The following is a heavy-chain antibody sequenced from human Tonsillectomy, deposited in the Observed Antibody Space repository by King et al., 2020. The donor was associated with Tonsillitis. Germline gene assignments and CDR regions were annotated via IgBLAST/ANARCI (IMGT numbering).Heavy chain of an antibody. D-gene: IGHD3-9*01. Sequence: QLQESGPGLVKPSETLSLTCTVSGGSINSTEYYWGWIRQPPGRGLEWIANIYYGVSTYYNPSLKSRVATSVDTSNNQFPLKLNSVTAADTAFYYCARQSISVILTGPQPYDPWGQGTLVTVSS. J-gene: IGHJ5*02. V-gene: IGHV4-39*06. CDR2: IYYGVST. CDR1: GGSINSTEYY. CDR3: ARQSISVILTGPQPYDP.